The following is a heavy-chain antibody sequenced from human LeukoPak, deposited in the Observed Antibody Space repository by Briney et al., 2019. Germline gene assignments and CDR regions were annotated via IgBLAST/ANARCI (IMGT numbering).Heavy chain of an antibody. J-gene: IGHJ4*02. Sequence: PLKSSCKASGVTFTTSAIQWGRQARGRRLEWIGWIVVGSGNTNYAQKFQERVTITRDMSTSTAYMELSSLRSENAAVYYCAADLLSDIVATGLDYWGQGTLITV. V-gene: IGHV1-58*02. CDR1: GVTFTTSA. D-gene: IGHD5-12*01. CDR3: AADLLSDIVATGLDY. CDR2: IVVGSGNT.